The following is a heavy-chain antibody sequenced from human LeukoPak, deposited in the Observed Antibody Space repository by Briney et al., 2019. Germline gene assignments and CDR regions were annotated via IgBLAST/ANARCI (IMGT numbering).Heavy chain of an antibody. CDR2: IIPLLGIT. CDR3: ARARSRITFGGIRHAFDI. D-gene: IGHD3-16*01. CDR1: GGTFSSYA. Sequence: SVKVSCKASGGTFSSYAMNWVRQAPGQGLEWVARIIPLLGITNHAQKLQGRVMVTADTSTNTAYMELSSLISDDTAVYYCARARSRITFGGIRHAFDIWGQGTLVTVSS. V-gene: IGHV1-69*04. J-gene: IGHJ3*02.